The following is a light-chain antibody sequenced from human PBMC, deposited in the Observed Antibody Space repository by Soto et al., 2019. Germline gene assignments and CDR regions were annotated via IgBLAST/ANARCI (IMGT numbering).Light chain of an antibody. J-gene: IGLJ2*01. CDR3: SSYAGSNNRVI. V-gene: IGLV2-8*01. CDR1: GSDIGSYNY. Sequence: QSALTQPPSASGSPGQSVTISCTGTGSDIGSYNYVSWYQQYPGRAPRLLIFEVSERPSGVPDRFSGSKSGNTASLTVSGLQAEDEADYFCSSYAGSNNRVIFGAGTKVTVL. CDR2: EVS.